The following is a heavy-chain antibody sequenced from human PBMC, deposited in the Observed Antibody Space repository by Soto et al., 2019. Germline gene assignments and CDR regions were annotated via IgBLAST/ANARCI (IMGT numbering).Heavy chain of an antibody. CDR2: IYHSGDT. D-gene: IGHD6-19*01. V-gene: IGHV4-38-2*01. CDR3: ARGDLSVAGRWDV. J-gene: IGHJ6*02. Sequence: SETLSLTCAVSAYSISSGHYWGWIRQPPGKGLDWIGSIYHSGDTYYNPSLKRRVTISVDTSKNQFSLKLNSVTAADTAVYYCARGDLSVAGRWDVWGQGTTVT. CDR1: AYSISSGHY.